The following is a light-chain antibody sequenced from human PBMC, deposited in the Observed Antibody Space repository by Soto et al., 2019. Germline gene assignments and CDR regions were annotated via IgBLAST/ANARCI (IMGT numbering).Light chain of an antibody. V-gene: IGLV3-21*02. CDR2: DDS. CDR1: NIGSKT. Sequence: SYDLTQPPSVSVAPGQTARITCGGNNIGSKTVHWYQRKPGQAPVVVVFDDSDRPSGIPDRFSGSNSGNTPTLTISRVEAGDEADYYCQVWDSDTDHVVFGGGTKVTVL. CDR3: QVWDSDTDHVV. J-gene: IGLJ3*02.